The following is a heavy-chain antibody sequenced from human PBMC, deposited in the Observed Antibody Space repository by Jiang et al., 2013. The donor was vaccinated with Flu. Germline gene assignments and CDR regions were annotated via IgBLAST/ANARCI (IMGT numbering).Heavy chain of an antibody. V-gene: IGHV4-30-4*01. Sequence: CTVSGGSINSGDYYWSWIRQPPGKGLEWVGYVYYTGITYYNPSLMSRISISVDTSKNHFSLKMNSVIAADTAVYYCARMDYGSGTNFYYYGMDVWGQGTTV. CDR1: GGSINSGDYY. J-gene: IGHJ6*02. CDR3: ARMDYGSGTNFYYYGMDV. D-gene: IGHD3-10*01. CDR2: VYYTGIT.